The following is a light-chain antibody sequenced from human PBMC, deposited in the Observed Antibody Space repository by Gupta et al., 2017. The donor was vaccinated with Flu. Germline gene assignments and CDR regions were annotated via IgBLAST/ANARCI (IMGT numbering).Light chain of an antibody. CDR1: SSDLNDYNS. CDR3: ISYTSRTSFV. CDR2: EVY. J-gene: IGLJ1*01. V-gene: IGLV2-14*01. Sequence: QSALTQPASVSGSPGLSTPIPCTVPSSDLNDYNSVSWYQRHPGNAPKLIIFEVYNRSSGVSNRFSGSKSGNTAALTIYGLQAEDEATYYCISYTSRTSFVFGTGTEVSVL.